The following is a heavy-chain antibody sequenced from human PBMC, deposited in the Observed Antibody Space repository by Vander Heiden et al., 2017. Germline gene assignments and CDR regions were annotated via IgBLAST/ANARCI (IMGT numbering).Heavy chain of an antibody. J-gene: IGHJ5*02. CDR2: IKKDGSEK. D-gene: IGHD3-3*01. CDR1: GFTFSSYG. Sequence: EVQLVESGGGLVQPGGSLRLSCAASGFTFSSYGRGGVRQAPGKGLEWVANIKKDGSEKYYVDAVKGRFTISRDNAKNSLYLQMNSLRAEDTAVYYCARDVTIFGVVHYNWFDPWGQGTLVTVSS. V-gene: IGHV3-7*01. CDR3: ARDVTIFGVVHYNWFDP.